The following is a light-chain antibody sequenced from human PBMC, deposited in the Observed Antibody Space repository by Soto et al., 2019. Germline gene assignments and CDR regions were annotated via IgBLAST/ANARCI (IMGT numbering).Light chain of an antibody. V-gene: IGKV3-20*01. CDR1: QSVGNNY. J-gene: IGKJ5*01. CDR2: GAS. Sequence: ESVLTQSPGTLSLSPGERATLSCRASQSVGNNYLAWYQQKPGQAPRLLIYGASSRATGIPDRFSGSGSGTDFTLSIKRVEPEDFAVYWCQQYDSSPITFGQVTRLEIK. CDR3: QQYDSSPIT.